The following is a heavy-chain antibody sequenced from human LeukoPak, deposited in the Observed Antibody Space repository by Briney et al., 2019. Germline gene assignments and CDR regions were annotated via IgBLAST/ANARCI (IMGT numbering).Heavy chain of an antibody. D-gene: IGHD1-26*01. CDR1: GFTFSSYW. CDR2: INSDGSST. CDR3: ATCGSSLKYYYGMDV. V-gene: IGHV3-74*01. Sequence: PGGSLRLSCAASGFTFSSYWMHWVRQAPGKGLVWVSRINSDGSSTSYADSVKGRFTISRDNAKNTLYLQMNSLRAEDTAVYHCATCGSSLKYYYGMDVWGQGTTVTVSS. J-gene: IGHJ6*02.